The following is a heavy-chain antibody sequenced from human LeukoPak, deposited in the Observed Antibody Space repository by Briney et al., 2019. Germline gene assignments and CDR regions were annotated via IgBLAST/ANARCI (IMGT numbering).Heavy chain of an antibody. CDR3: ARDLLLWFGEPRGWFDP. D-gene: IGHD3-10*01. CDR1: GFTFSSYW. Sequence: GGSLRLSCAASGFTFSSYWMSWVRQAPGKGLEWVANIKQDGSEKYYVDSVKGRFTISRDNAKNSLYLQMNSLRAEDTAVYYCARDLLLWFGEPRGWFDPWGQGTLVTVSS. V-gene: IGHV3-7*01. J-gene: IGHJ5*02. CDR2: IKQDGSEK.